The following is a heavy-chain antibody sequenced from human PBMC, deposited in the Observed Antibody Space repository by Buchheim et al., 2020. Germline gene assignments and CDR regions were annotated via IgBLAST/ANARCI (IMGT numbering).Heavy chain of an antibody. D-gene: IGHD2-2*02. V-gene: IGHV3-48*01. CDR1: GFTFSSYS. CDR2: ISSSSSTI. Sequence: EVQLVESGGGLVQPGGSLRLSCAASGFTFSSYSMNWVRQAPGKGLEWVSYISSSSSTIYYAASVQGRFTISRDNAKNSLYLQMNSLRAEDTAVYYCARMVGYCSSTSCYTSYYYGMDVWGQGTT. J-gene: IGHJ6*02. CDR3: ARMVGYCSSTSCYTSYYYGMDV.